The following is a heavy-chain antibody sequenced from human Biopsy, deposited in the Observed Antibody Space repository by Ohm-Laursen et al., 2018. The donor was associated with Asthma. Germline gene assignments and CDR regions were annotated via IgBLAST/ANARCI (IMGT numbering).Heavy chain of an antibody. J-gene: IGHJ4*02. V-gene: IGHV3-7*01. Sequence: SLRLSCSASGFTFGNFWMSWGRQTPGKGLEWVATITGDGSQKFYVDSVTGRLTISRDNSKNSLYLQMNSLRAEDTAVYLCARFVQAEGGVFWGQGTRVTVSS. CDR2: ITGDGSQK. CDR3: ARFVQAEGGVF. D-gene: IGHD3-10*02. CDR1: GFTFGNFW.